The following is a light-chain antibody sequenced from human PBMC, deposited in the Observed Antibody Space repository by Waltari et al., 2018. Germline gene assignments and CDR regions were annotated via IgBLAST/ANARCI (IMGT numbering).Light chain of an antibody. V-gene: IGLV2-14*01. CDR2: EVS. CDR1: SSDVGGYDS. Sequence: QSALTQPASVSGSPGQSITISCTGTSSDVGGYDSVSWYQQHPGKAPKLMIYEVSNRPSGVSSRFSGYKSANTASLTISGLQAEDEADYYCSSYTSSSSWVFGGGTKLTVL. J-gene: IGLJ3*02. CDR3: SSYTSSSSWV.